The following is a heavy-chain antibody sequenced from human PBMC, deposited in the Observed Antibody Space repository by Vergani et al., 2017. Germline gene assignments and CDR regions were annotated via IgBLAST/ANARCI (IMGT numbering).Heavy chain of an antibody. J-gene: IGHJ4*02. CDR1: GFTFGGYA. D-gene: IGHD3-3*01. Sequence: EVQLVESGGGLVQPGRSLRLSCTASGFTFGGYAMSWVRQASGEGREWVGFIRSKAYGGTTEYAASVKGRFTISRDDSKSIAYLQMNSVKTEDTAVYYCTRDAVFWSGYYDYWGQGTLVTVSS. V-gene: IGHV3-49*04. CDR2: IRSKAYGGTT. CDR3: TRDAVFWSGYYDY.